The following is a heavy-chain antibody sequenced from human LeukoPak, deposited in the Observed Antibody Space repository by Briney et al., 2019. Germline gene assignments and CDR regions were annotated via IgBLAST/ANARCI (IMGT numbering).Heavy chain of an antibody. D-gene: IGHD2-2*02. CDR1: GDSVSSNSAA. Sequence: SQTLSLTCAISGDSVSSNSAAWNWIRQSPSRGLEWLGRTYYRSKWYNDYAVSVKSRITINPDTSKNQFSLQLNSVTPEDTAVYYCAITPGLNCSSTSCYTIAQDYWGQGTLVTVSS. CDR2: TYYRSKWYN. V-gene: IGHV6-1*01. CDR3: AITPGLNCSSTSCYTIAQDY. J-gene: IGHJ4*02.